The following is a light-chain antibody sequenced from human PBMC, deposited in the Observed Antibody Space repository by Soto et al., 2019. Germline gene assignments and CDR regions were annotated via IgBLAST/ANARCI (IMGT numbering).Light chain of an antibody. CDR1: NIAIKS. CDR3: QVWDSSSDHRVV. CDR2: DVG. V-gene: IGLV3-21*03. Sequence: SYELTQAPSVSVAPEKTARITCGGNNIAIKSVHWYQQKPGQAPVLVVYDVGDRPSGIPERFSGSNSGNTATLTITRVEAGDEADYHCQVWDSSSDHRVVFGGGTKVTVL. J-gene: IGLJ2*01.